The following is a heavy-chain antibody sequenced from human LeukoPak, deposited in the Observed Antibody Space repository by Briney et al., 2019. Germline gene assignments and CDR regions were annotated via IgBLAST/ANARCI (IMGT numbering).Heavy chain of an antibody. Sequence: GASVKVSCKASGGTFSSYAISWVRQAPGQGLEWMGRIIPILGIANYAQKFQGRVTITADKSTSTAYMELSSLRSEDTAVYYCAPRLGGYYGSGSSDYWGQGTLVTVSS. J-gene: IGHJ4*02. CDR2: IIPILGIA. CDR3: APRLGGYYGSGSSDY. D-gene: IGHD3-10*01. CDR1: GGTFSSYA. V-gene: IGHV1-69*04.